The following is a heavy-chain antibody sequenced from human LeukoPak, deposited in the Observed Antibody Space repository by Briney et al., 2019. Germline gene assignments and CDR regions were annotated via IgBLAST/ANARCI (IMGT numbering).Heavy chain of an antibody. J-gene: IGHJ4*02. V-gene: IGHV1-8*01. CDR1: GYTFTSYD. D-gene: IGHD6-13*01. CDR2: MNPNSGNT. CDR3: ARAPPTAAGLLYFDY. Sequence: GASVKVPCKASGYTFTSYDINWVRQATGQGLEWMGWMNPNSGNTGYAQKFQGRVTMTRNTSISTAYMELSSLRSEDTAVYYCARAPPTAAGLLYFDYWGQGTLVTVSS.